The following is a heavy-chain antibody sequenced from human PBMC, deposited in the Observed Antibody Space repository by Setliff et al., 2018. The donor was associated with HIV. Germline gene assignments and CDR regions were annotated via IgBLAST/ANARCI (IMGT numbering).Heavy chain of an antibody. CDR1: GFTFTDYW. J-gene: IGHJ4*02. CDR2: INVDGSSI. CDR3: ARLPQDVRSSIDF. Sequence: VGSLRLSCAASGFTFTDYWMRWVRQVPGQGLVWVSRINVDGSSISYADSVKGRFTISRDNAKNTLFLQMNSLRAEDTAVYYCARLPQDVRSSIDFWGQGTLVTVSS. V-gene: IGHV3-74*01. D-gene: IGHD6-6*01.